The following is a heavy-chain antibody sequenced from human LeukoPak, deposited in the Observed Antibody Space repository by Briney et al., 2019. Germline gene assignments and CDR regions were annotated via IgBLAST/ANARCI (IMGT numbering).Heavy chain of an antibody. Sequence: PGGSLRLSCSASGFTFSNYAMHWVRQAPGKGLEYVSAIDNNGDDTYYADSVRGRFTISRDNSKDTLHLQMSSLRPEDTAVYYCVKDRYYGSGRYTFDFWGRGTLVTVSS. CDR2: IDNNGDDT. CDR1: GFTFSNYA. J-gene: IGHJ4*02. D-gene: IGHD3-10*01. V-gene: IGHV3-64D*06. CDR3: VKDRYYGSGRYTFDF.